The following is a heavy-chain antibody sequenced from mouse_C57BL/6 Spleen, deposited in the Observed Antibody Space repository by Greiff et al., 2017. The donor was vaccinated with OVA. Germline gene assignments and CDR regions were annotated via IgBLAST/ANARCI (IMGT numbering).Heavy chain of an antibody. D-gene: IGHD3-2*02. Sequence: QVQLQQSGPELVKPGASVKISCKASGYAFSSSWMNWVKQRPGKGLEWIGRIYPGDGDTNYNGKFKGKATLTADKSSSTAYMQLSSLTSEDSAVDFCARRDSSGSFAYWGQGTLVTVSA. CDR1: GYAFSSSW. CDR3: ARRDSSGSFAY. CDR2: IYPGDGDT. J-gene: IGHJ3*01. V-gene: IGHV1-82*01.